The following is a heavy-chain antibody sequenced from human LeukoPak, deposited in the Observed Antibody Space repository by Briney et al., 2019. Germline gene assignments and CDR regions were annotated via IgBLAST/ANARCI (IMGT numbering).Heavy chain of an antibody. V-gene: IGHV4-59*12. Sequence: SETLSLTCTVSGGSISSYYWSWIRQPPGKGLEWIGYIYYSGSTNYNPSLKSRVTISVDTSKNQFSLKLSSVTAADTAVYYRARAEILMGLGRFDPWGQGTLVTVSS. J-gene: IGHJ5*02. CDR2: IYYSGST. CDR3: ARAEILMGLGRFDP. CDR1: GGSISSYY. D-gene: IGHD1-26*01.